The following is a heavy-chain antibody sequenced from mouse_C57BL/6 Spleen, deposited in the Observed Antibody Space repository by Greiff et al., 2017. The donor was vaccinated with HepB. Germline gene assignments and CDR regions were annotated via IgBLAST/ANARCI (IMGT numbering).Heavy chain of an antibody. CDR1: GYSITSGYY. V-gene: IGHV3-6*01. CDR3: ARERGSTMDYAMDY. J-gene: IGHJ4*01. Sequence: EVQLQESGPGLVKPSQSLSLTCSVTGYSITSGYYWNWIRQFPGNKLEWMGYISYDGSNKYNPSLKNRISITRDTSKNQLFLKLNSVTTEDTATYYCARERGSTMDYAMDYWGQGTSVTVSS. D-gene: IGHD2-1*01. CDR2: ISYDGSN.